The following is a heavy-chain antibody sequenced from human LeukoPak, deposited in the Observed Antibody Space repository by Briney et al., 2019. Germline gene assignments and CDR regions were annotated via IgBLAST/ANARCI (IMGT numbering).Heavy chain of an antibody. Sequence: SETLSLICTVSGYSISSGYSWGWIRQPPGQGLEWIGSIYHSGSTYYNPSLKSRVTISVDTSKNQFSLKLSSVTAADTAVYYCARVGISSHFDYWGQGTLVTVSS. CDR1: GYSISSGYS. CDR2: IYHSGST. CDR3: ARVGISSHFDY. D-gene: IGHD1-14*01. V-gene: IGHV4-38-2*02. J-gene: IGHJ4*02.